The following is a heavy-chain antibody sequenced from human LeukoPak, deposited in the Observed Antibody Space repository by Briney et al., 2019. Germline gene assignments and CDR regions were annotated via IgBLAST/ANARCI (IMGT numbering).Heavy chain of an antibody. CDR1: GGSISSYY. V-gene: IGHV4-59*08. J-gene: IGHJ4*02. CDR2: ISYMGST. CDR3: ARQASTYGELDS. D-gene: IGHD4-17*01. Sequence: SETLSLTCTVSGGSISSYYWSWIRQPPGKGLEWIGYISYMGSTNYNPSLKSRVTISVDTSKNQFSLKLSSVTAADTAFYYCARQASTYGELDSWGQGTLVTVSS.